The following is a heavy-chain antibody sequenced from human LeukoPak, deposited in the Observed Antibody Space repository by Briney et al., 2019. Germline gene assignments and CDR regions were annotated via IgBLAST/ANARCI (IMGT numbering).Heavy chain of an antibody. V-gene: IGHV4-59*08. CDR1: GGSISSYY. D-gene: IGHD3-10*01. CDR2: IYYSGST. J-gene: IGHJ5*02. Sequence: SETLSLTCTVSGGSISSYYWSWIRQPPGKGLEWIGYIYYSGSTNYNPSLKSRVTISVGTSKNQFSLKLSSVTAADTAVYHCARHGGGYGEYNWFDPWGQGTLVTVSS. CDR3: ARHGGGYGEYNWFDP.